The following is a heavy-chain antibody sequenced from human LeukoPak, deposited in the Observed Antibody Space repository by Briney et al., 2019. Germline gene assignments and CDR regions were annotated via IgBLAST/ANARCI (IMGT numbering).Heavy chain of an antibody. CDR2: ISSSSSYI. J-gene: IGHJ4*02. CDR1: GFTFSSYS. CDR3: ARERRYSSSWEPIDY. V-gene: IGHV3-21*01. Sequence: GGSLRLSCAASGFTFSSYSMNWVRQAPGKGLEWVSSISSSSSYIYYADSVKGRFTISRDNAKNSLYLQMNSLRAEDTAVYYCARERRYSSSWEPIDYWGQGTLVTVSS. D-gene: IGHD6-13*01.